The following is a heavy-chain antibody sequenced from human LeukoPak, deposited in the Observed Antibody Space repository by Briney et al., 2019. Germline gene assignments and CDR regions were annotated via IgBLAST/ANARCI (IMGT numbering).Heavy chain of an antibody. Sequence: GGSLRLSCAASGFTFSSYSMNWVRQASGKGLEWVGRIRSKANSYATAYAASVKGRFTISRDDSKNTAYLQMNSLKTEDTAVYYCTSVVVVAATHGTSDYWGQGTLVTVSS. V-gene: IGHV3-73*01. J-gene: IGHJ4*02. CDR2: IRSKANSYAT. CDR1: GFTFSSYS. D-gene: IGHD2-15*01. CDR3: TSVVVVAATHGTSDY.